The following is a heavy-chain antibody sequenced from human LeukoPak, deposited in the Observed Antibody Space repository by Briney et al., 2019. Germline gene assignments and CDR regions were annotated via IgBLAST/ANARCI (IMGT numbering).Heavy chain of an antibody. CDR1: GFTFSTYG. CDR3: VVESAIGH. J-gene: IGHJ4*02. Sequence: PGGSLRLSCAASGFTFSTYGMHWVRQAPGKGLEWVAFIRSDGSGKYYVDSVKGRFTISRDNSKNTLYLEMNSLRPEDSAMYYCVVESAIGHWGQGTLVTVSS. CDR2: IRSDGSGK. D-gene: IGHD2-21*01. V-gene: IGHV3-30*02.